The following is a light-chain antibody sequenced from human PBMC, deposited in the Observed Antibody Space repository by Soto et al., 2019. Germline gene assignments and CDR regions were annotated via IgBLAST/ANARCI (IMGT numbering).Light chain of an antibody. CDR3: QQYKNWPLP. CDR2: DAS. J-gene: IGKJ4*01. Sequence: EIVMTQSPATLSVSPGGRATLSCRASQSVDNDLAWYQQKPGQPPRLLIYDASTRATGIPARFSGSQSGTKFTLTISSLLSEEFAVYSCQQYKNWPLPFGGGTKVDIK. CDR1: QSVDND. V-gene: IGKV3D-15*01.